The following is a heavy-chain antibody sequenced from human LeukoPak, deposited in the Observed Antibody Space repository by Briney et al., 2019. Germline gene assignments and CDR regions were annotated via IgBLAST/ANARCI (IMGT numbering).Heavy chain of an antibody. D-gene: IGHD1-14*01. CDR3: ATETNGRHYDY. CDR1: GLTFSTSG. J-gene: IGHJ4*02. V-gene: IGHV3-21*06. Sequence: PGGSLRLSCTDSGLTFSTSGFNWVRQAPGKGLEWVASICPTGSDRYHADSIKGRFTISRDNANNFLYLQMNSLRAEDTAVYYCATETNGRHYDYWGQGTLLTVSS. CDR2: ICPTGSDR.